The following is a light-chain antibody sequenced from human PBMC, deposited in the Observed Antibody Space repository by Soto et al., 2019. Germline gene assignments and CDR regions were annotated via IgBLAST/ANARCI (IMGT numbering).Light chain of an antibody. CDR3: QQVNSYPLT. CDR1: QSVTKNF. J-gene: IGKJ4*01. V-gene: IGKV3-20*01. CDR2: GAS. Sequence: ENVLTQSPGTLSLSPWEGATLSCRASQSVTKNFLAWYQQKPGQAPRLLIYGASSRPGGIPDRFSGSESGTDFTLTISSLQPEDFATYYCQQVNSYPLTFGGGTKVDIK.